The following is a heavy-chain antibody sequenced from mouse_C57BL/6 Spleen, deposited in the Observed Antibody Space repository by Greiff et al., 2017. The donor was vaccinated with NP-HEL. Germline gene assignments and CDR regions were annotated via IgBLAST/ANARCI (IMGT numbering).Heavy chain of an antibody. CDR1: GFTFSSYA. Sequence: DVHLVESGGGLVKPGGSLKLSCAASGFTFSSYAMSWVRQTPEKRLEWVATISDGGSYTYYPDTVKGRFTISRDNAKNNLYLQMSHLKSEDTAIYYCARDGKGAMDYWGQGTSVTVSS. V-gene: IGHV5-4*01. CDR2: ISDGGSYT. D-gene: IGHD2-1*01. CDR3: ARDGKGAMDY. J-gene: IGHJ4*01.